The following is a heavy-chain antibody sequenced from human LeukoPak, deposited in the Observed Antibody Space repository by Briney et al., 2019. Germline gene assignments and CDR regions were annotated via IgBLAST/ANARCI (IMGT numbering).Heavy chain of an antibody. Sequence: PSETLSLTCTVSGGSISSSSYYWGWIRQPPGKGLEWIGSIYYSGSTYYNPSLKSRVTISVDASKNQFSLKLSSVTAADTAVYYCARITWSSNWFDPWGQGTLVTVSS. J-gene: IGHJ5*02. CDR3: ARITWSSNWFDP. V-gene: IGHV4-39*01. D-gene: IGHD2-8*01. CDR1: GGSISSSSYY. CDR2: IYYSGST.